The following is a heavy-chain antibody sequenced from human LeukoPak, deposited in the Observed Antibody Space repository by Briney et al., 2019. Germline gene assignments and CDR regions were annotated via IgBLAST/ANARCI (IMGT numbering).Heavy chain of an antibody. CDR1: GGSISSSSYY. CDR3: ARATFANVLLWFGELPPPYYYGMDV. CDR2: IYYSGST. V-gene: IGHV4-39*07. J-gene: IGHJ6*02. D-gene: IGHD3-10*01. Sequence: SETLSLTCTVSGGSISSSSYYWGWIRQPPGKGLEWIGSIYYSGSTNYNPSLKSRVTISVDTSKNQFSLKLSSVTAADTAVYYCARATFANVLLWFGELPPPYYYGMDVWGQGTTVTVSS.